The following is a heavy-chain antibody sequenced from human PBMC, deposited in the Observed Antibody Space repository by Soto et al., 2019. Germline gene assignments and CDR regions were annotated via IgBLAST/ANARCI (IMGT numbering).Heavy chain of an antibody. V-gene: IGHV1-18*04. CDR2: ISPYDGYT. Sequence: GASVKVSCKASGYTFTGYYMHWVRQAPGQGLEWLGWISPYDGYTNYAQILQGRVTMTTDTSTSTAYMELRSLRSDDTAVYYCARHGYCSGGSCYSSWFDPLGPGTLVTVSS. CDR1: GYTFTGYY. J-gene: IGHJ5*02. D-gene: IGHD2-15*01. CDR3: ARHGYCSGGSCYSSWFDP.